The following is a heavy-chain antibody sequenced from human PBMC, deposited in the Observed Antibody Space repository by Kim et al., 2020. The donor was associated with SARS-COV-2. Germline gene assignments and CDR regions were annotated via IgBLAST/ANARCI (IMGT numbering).Heavy chain of an antibody. J-gene: IGHJ4*02. CDR2: ISYDGSNK. Sequence: GGSLRLSCAASGFTFSSYGMHWVRQAPGKGLEWVAVISYDGSNKYYADSVKGRFTISRDNSKNTLYLQMNSLRAEDTAVYYCAKDLRVLIAAASWDFDYWGQGTLVTVSS. CDR1: GFTFSSYG. V-gene: IGHV3-30*18. D-gene: IGHD6-13*01. CDR3: AKDLRVLIAAASWDFDY.